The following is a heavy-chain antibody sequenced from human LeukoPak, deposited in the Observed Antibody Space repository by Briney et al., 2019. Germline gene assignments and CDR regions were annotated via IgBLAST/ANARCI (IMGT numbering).Heavy chain of an antibody. D-gene: IGHD6-13*01. Sequence: PGGSLRLSCAASGFTFSSYWMHWVRQAPGKGLEWVSVISGSGGSTYYADSVKGRFSISRDNSKNTLYLQMNSLKAEDTAEYYCAKGRYSSSWYYCDIWGQGTMVTVSS. V-gene: IGHV3-23*01. CDR2: ISGSGGST. CDR3: AKGRYSSSWYYCDI. J-gene: IGHJ3*02. CDR1: GFTFSSYW.